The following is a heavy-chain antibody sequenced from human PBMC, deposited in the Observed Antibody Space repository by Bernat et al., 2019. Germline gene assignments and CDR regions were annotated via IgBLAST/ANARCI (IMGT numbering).Heavy chain of an antibody. V-gene: IGHV1-46*01. CDR2: INPSGDST. J-gene: IGHJ5*02. D-gene: IGHD5-18*01. Sequence: QVQLVQSGPEVKKPGASVKVSCEASGYTFTTYYMHWVRQAPGQGLEWMGLINPSGDSTTYAQNFQGRITLTRDTSTSTVYMEVTSLRSEDTAVYYCARGYGELGWLDPWGQGTLVTVSP. CDR3: ARGYGELGWLDP. CDR1: GYTFTTYY.